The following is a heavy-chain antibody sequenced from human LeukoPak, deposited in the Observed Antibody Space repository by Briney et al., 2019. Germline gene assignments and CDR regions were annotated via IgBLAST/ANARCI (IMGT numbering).Heavy chain of an antibody. CDR3: ARDPMTTVTTNAFDI. J-gene: IGHJ3*02. D-gene: IGHD4-17*01. V-gene: IGHV4-31*03. CDR1: GSSISSGGYY. CDR2: IYYSGST. Sequence: SQTLSLTCTVSGSSISSGGYYWSWIRQHPGKGLEWIGYIYYSGSTYYNPSLKSRVTISVDTSKNQFSLKLSSVTAADTAVYYCARDPMTTVTTNAFDIWGQGTMVTVSS.